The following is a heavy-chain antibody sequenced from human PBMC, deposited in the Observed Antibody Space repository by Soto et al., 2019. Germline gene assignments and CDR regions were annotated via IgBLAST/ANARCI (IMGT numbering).Heavy chain of an antibody. CDR2: IWNDGNNK. V-gene: IGHV3-33*01. Sequence: QVQLVESGGGGVQPGRSLGLSCVASGFSFSSYGMHWVRQAPGKGLEWVAVIWNDGNNKNYADSVKGRFTISRENAKNTVSLHMNSLRDEDTAVYYCARDQTLFGYGKYYYGMDVWGQGTTVTVSS. CDR1: GFSFSSYG. CDR3: ARDQTLFGYGKYYYGMDV. J-gene: IGHJ6*02. D-gene: IGHD5-12*01.